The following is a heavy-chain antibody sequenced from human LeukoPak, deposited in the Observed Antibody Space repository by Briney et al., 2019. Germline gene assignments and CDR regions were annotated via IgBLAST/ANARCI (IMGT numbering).Heavy chain of an antibody. CDR1: GGSISSYY. CDR3: ATTRVRGVIRNRGLDV. D-gene: IGHD3-10*01. CDR2: IYYSGST. Sequence: PSETLSLTCTVAGGSISSYYWSWIRQPPGKGLEWIGDIYYSGSTNYNPSLKSRVTISVDTSKNQFSLKLSSVTAADTAVYYCATTRVRGVIRNRGLDVWGQGTTVTVSS. V-gene: IGHV4-59*01. J-gene: IGHJ6*02.